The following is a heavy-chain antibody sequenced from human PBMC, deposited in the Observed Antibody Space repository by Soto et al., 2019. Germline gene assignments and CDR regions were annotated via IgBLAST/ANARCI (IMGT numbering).Heavy chain of an antibody. CDR1: GFTFSSYG. V-gene: IGHV3-33*01. CDR2: IWYDGSNK. J-gene: IGHJ6*02. Sequence: SGGSLRLSCAASGFTFSSYGMHWVRQAPGKGLEWVAVIWYDGSNKYYADSVKGRFTISRDNSKNTLYLQMNSLRAEDTAVYYCARDTIGGEAVAGTRNYYGMDVWGQGTTVTVSS. CDR3: ARDTIGGEAVAGTRNYYGMDV. D-gene: IGHD6-19*01.